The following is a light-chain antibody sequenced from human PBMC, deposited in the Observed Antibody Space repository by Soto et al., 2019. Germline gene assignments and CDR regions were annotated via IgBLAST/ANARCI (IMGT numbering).Light chain of an antibody. CDR1: QSISSSY. CDR2: GAS. Sequence: EIVLTQSPGTLSLSPGERATLSCRASQSISSSYLAWYQQKPGQAPRLLIYGASSSATHIPDRFSGSGSGTDFTLAISILEPEEFAVCYCQQYGSSPQTFGEGTKVEIK. CDR3: QQYGSSPQT. J-gene: IGKJ1*01. V-gene: IGKV3-20*01.